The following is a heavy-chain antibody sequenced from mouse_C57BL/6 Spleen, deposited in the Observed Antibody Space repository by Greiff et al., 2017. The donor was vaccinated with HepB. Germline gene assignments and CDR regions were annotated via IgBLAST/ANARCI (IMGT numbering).Heavy chain of an antibody. D-gene: IGHD1-1*01. CDR3: CITTVVGGVYYFDY. V-gene: IGHV1-82*01. CDR1: GYAFSSSW. J-gene: IGHJ2*01. CDR2: IYPGDGDT. Sequence: VKLQESGPELVKPGASVKISCKASGYAFSSSWMNWVKQRPGKGLEWIGRIYPGDGDTNYNGKFKGKATLTADKSSSTAYMQLSSLTSEDSAVYFCCITTVVGGVYYFDYWGQGTTLTVSS.